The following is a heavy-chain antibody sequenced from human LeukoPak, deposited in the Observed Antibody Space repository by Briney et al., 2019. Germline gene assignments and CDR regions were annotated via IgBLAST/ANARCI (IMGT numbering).Heavy chain of an antibody. CDR2: MNPNSGNT. V-gene: IGHV1-8*01. Sequence: ASVKVSCKASGYTFTSYDINWVRQATGQGLEWMGWMNPNSGNTGYAQKLQGRVTMTTDTSTSTAYMELRSLRSDDTAVYYCARDGGIAARLVVYYYYYYMDVWGKGTTVTVSS. D-gene: IGHD6-6*01. J-gene: IGHJ6*03. CDR3: ARDGGIAARLVVYYYYYYMDV. CDR1: GYTFTSYD.